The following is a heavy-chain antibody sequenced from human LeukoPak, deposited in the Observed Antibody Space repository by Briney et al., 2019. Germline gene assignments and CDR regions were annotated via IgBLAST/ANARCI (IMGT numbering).Heavy chain of an antibody. CDR3: ARDSTYYYDSGSSGPHYFDN. V-gene: IGHV3-13*01. D-gene: IGHD3-10*01. J-gene: IGHJ4*02. Sequence: GGSLRLSCAASGFTFIDYDMHWVRQVIGRGLEWVSAIGIRGDTHYPGSVKGRFTISRDNSKNTLYLQLNSLRAEDTAVYYCARDSTYYYDSGSSGPHYFDNWGQGTLVIVSS. CDR2: IGIRGDT. CDR1: GFTFIDYD.